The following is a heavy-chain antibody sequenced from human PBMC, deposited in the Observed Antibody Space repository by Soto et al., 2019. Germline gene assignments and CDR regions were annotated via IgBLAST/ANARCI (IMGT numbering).Heavy chain of an antibody. CDR3: TRDRHWEKWQVPHDALEI. Sequence: EMQLVESGGGLVQPGESLRLSCVASGFTFTIYSMSWVRQAPGKGLEWISYINYDGTSVYYSDSVKGRFTISRDNAQNLLFLQVNSLRDEDTALYYCTRDRHWEKWQVPHDALEIWCQGTMVTGSS. J-gene: IGHJ3*02. D-gene: IGHD6-19*01. CDR2: INYDGTSV. CDR1: GFTFTIYS. V-gene: IGHV3-48*02.